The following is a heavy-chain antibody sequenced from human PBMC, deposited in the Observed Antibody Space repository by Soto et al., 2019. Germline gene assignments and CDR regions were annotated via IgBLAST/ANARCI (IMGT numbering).Heavy chain of an antibody. V-gene: IGHV3-48*02. CDR3: AREGGSLNRFDP. CDR2: ISSSSSTI. Sequence: EVQLVESGGGLVQPGGSLRLSCAASGFTFSSYSMNWVRQAPGKGLEWVSYISSSSSTIYYADSVKGRFTISRDNAKNTLYRQMNSLRDEDTAVYYCAREGGSLNRFDPWGKGPLFTVSS. J-gene: IGHJ5*02. D-gene: IGHD1-26*01. CDR1: GFTFSSYS.